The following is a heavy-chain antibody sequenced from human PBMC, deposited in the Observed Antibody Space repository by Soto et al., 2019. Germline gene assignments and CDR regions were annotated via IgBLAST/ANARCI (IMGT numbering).Heavy chain of an antibody. Sequence: GGSLRLSCATSGFIFSDYYMHWIRQAPGKGLEWISYISGNGRIIQYADSAKGRFTISRDNAQNSLYLQMSSLRAEDTALYYCAKSTGGTANGMDVWGQGTTVTVSS. CDR1: GFIFSDYY. J-gene: IGHJ6*02. CDR2: ISGNGRII. V-gene: IGHV3-11*01. D-gene: IGHD2-8*02. CDR3: AKSTGGTANGMDV.